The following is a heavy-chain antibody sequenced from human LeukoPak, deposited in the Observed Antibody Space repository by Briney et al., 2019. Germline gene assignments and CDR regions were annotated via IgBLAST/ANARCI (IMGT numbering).Heavy chain of an antibody. J-gene: IGHJ6*02. D-gene: IGHD5-24*01. CDR1: GGSISSYY. CDR2: IYYSGST. V-gene: IGHV4-59*08. Sequence: SETLSLTCTVSGGSISSYYWSWIRQPPGKGLEWIGYIYYSGSTNYNPSLKSRVTISVDTSKNQFSLKLSSVTAADTAVYYCARRSLHPYYYYGMDVWGQGITVTVS. CDR3: ARRSLHPYYYYGMDV.